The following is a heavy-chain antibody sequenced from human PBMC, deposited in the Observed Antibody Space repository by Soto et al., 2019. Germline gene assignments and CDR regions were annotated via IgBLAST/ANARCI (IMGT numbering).Heavy chain of an antibody. Sequence: ASVKVSCKASGYTFTSYGTSWVRQAPGQGLEWMGWISAYNGNTNYAQKLQGRVTMTTDTSTSTAYMELRSLRSDDTAVYYCARRAVNYYDSSGYYYLTLWGQGTLVTVSS. CDR2: ISAYNGNT. J-gene: IGHJ4*02. CDR3: ARRAVNYYDSSGYYYLTL. D-gene: IGHD3-22*01. CDR1: GYTFTSYG. V-gene: IGHV1-18*04.